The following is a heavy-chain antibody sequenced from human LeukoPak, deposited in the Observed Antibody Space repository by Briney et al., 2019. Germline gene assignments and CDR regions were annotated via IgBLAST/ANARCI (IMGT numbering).Heavy chain of an antibody. Sequence: GGSLRLSCAASGFTFSTYWMHWVRQAPGKGLEWVANIKTDGSDMRYADSVRGRFTISRDNSKNTLYLQMNSLRVEDTAAYYCAKRGVAAAATPWFDPWGQGTLVTVSS. CDR3: AKRGVAAAATPWFDP. CDR2: IKTDGSDM. J-gene: IGHJ5*02. V-gene: IGHV3-7*03. CDR1: GFTFSTYW. D-gene: IGHD2-15*01.